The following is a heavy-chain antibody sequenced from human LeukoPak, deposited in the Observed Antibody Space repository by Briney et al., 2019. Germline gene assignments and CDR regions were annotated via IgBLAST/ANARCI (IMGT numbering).Heavy chain of an antibody. Sequence: GESLKISCKVSGYILTRNWIGWVRQVPGKGLEWMGLVYPGDSDTKYSPSFQGQVTFSVDKSISTAYLQWSSLKASDTAMYYCARHAFHNDNSDYYFAHWGQGTLVTVSS. D-gene: IGHD3-22*01. J-gene: IGHJ4*02. CDR2: VYPGDSDT. CDR1: GYILTRNW. V-gene: IGHV5-51*01. CDR3: ARHAFHNDNSDYYFAH.